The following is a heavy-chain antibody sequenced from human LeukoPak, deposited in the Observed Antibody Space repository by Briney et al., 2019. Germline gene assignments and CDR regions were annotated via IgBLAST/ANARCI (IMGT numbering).Heavy chain of an antibody. CDR1: GITFSSYG. CDR3: AKDCRRWAFDI. Sequence: GGSLRLSCAASGITFSSYGMSWVRQVPGKGLEWVSSISHTGGSPYYVDSVKGRFTISRDNSKNTLYLQMNSLRAEDTAVYYCAKDCRRWAFDIWGQGTMVTVSS. CDR2: ISHTGGSP. J-gene: IGHJ3*02. D-gene: IGHD5-24*01. V-gene: IGHV3-23*01.